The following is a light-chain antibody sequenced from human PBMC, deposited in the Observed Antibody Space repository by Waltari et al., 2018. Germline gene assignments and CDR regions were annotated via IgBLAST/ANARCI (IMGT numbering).Light chain of an antibody. J-gene: IGLJ2*01. CDR2: AVS. CDR1: SSDVGNYKR. V-gene: IGLV2-23*02. Sequence: QSALTQPASVSGSPGQSITISCPGTSSDVGNYKRVSWYQQHPGKAPKLMNYAVSKRPSGVSDRFSGSKSGDMASLTIAGLQPEDEAEYFCSSYAGSSKGVFGGGTKVTVL. CDR3: SSYAGSSKGV.